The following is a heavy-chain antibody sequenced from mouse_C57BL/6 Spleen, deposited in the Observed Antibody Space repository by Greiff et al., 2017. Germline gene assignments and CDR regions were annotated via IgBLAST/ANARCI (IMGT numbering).Heavy chain of an antibody. CDR2: ISSGGDYI. CDR3: TRDDGSSYPFAY. D-gene: IGHD1-1*01. J-gene: IGHJ3*01. CDR1: GFTFSSYA. V-gene: IGHV5-9-1*02. Sequence: DVMLVESGEGLVKPGGSLKLSCAASGFTFSSYAMSWVRQTPEKRLEWVAYISSGGDYIYYADTVKGRFTLSRDNARNTLYLQMSSLKSEDTAMYYCTRDDGSSYPFAYWGQGTLVTVSA.